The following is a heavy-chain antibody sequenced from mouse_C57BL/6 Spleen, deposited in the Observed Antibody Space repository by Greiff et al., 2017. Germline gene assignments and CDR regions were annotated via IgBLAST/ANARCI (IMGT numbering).Heavy chain of an antibody. J-gene: IGHJ4*01. D-gene: IGHD3-2*02. V-gene: IGHV1-80*01. CDR3: AIQLRVDAMDY. CDR1: GYAFSSYW. Sequence: QVQLQQSGAELVKPGASVKISCKASGYAFSSYWMNWVKQRPGKGLEWIGQIYPGDGDTNSNGKFKGKATLTADKSSSTAYMQLSSLTSEDSAVDFCAIQLRVDAMDYWGQGTSVTVSS. CDR2: IYPGDGDT.